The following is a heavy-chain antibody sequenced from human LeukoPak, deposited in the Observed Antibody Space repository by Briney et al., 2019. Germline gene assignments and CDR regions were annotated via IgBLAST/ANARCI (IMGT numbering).Heavy chain of an antibody. CDR1: GYTFTSNY. J-gene: IGHJ5*02. CDR2: ISPSGGST. D-gene: IGHD5-24*01. CDR3: ARDNSVRDEAWWFNP. Sequence: ASVKVSCKEFGYTFTSNYMHRVRQAPGQGPEWMGVISPSGGSTTYAQKFQGRVTLTRDMSTSTDYLELSSLRSEDTAVYYCARDNSVRDEAWWFNPWGQGTLVTFSS. V-gene: IGHV1-46*01.